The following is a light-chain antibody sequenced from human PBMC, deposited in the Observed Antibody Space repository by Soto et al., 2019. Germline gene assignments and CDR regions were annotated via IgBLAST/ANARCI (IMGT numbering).Light chain of an antibody. V-gene: IGKV1-5*01. CDR2: DAS. CDR3: QHYHGYPFT. CDR1: QSVNTW. J-gene: IGKJ3*01. Sequence: DIQMTQSPSTLSASVGARVTITCRASQSVNTWLAWYQQKPGKAPVLLIYDASSLKSGVPSRFSGSGSGTEFTLTITSLQPDDFAIYYWQHYHGYPFTFGPGTKVDI.